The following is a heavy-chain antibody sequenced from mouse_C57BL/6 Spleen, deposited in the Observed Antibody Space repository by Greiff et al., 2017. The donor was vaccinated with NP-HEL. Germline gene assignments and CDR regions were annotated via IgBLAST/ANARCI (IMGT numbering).Heavy chain of an antibody. Sequence: VQLQQSGPGLVQPSQSLSITCTVSGFSLTSYGVHWVRQSPGKGLEWLGVIWSGGSTDYNAAFISRLSISKDNSKSQVFFKMNSLQADDTAIYYCARKERYDYDGDYYAMDYWGQGTSVTVSS. J-gene: IGHJ4*01. V-gene: IGHV2-2*01. CDR1: GFSLTSYG. D-gene: IGHD2-4*01. CDR2: IWSGGST. CDR3: ARKERYDYDGDYYAMDY.